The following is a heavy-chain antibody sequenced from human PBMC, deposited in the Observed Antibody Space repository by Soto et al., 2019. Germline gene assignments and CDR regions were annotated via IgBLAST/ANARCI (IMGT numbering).Heavy chain of an antibody. D-gene: IGHD3-10*01. CDR3: ATSYGSGYRAFDF. Sequence: QVQLVQSGADVKKPGSSVKVSCKASGDTFNFYTINWVRQAPGLGLEWRGRFHPILTMSNYAQKFEGRGRITADKSTSTAYMELSLLRAEDTAMYYCATSYGSGYRAFDFWGQGALVTVSA. CDR1: GDTFNFYT. V-gene: IGHV1-69*02. J-gene: IGHJ4*02. CDR2: FHPILTMS.